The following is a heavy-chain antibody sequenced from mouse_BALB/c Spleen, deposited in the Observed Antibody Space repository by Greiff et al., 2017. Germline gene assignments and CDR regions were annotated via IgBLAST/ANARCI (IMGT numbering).Heavy chain of an antibody. V-gene: IGHV1-15*01. CDR1: GYTFTDYE. CDR3: TRYYRYDDAMDY. CDR2: IDPETGGT. J-gene: IGHJ4*01. Sequence: QVQLKQSGAELVRPGASVTLSCKASGYTFTDYEMHWVKQTPVHGLEWIGAIDPETGGTAYNQKFKGKATLTADKSSSTAYMELRSLTSEDSAVYYCTRYYRYDDAMDYWGQGTSVTVSS. D-gene: IGHD2-14*01.